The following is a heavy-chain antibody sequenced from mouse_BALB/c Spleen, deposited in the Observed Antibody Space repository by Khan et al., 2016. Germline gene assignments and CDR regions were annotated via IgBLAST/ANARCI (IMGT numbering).Heavy chain of an antibody. V-gene: IGHV3-2*02. CDR2: ISYSGST. J-gene: IGHJ3*01. Sequence: EVQLQESGPGLVKPSQSLSLTCTVTGYSITSDYAWNWIRQFPGNKLEWMGYISYSGSTSYNQSLKSRISINRDTSKNQFFLQLNSVTTEDTATYYCARNGNRYERTWFAYWGQGTLVTVSA. CDR3: ARNGNRYERTWFAY. CDR1: GYSITSDYA. D-gene: IGHD2-14*01.